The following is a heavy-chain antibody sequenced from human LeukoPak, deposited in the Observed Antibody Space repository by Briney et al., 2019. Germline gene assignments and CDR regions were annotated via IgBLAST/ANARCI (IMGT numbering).Heavy chain of an antibody. CDR3: ARFSDSSGYYSAFDI. J-gene: IGHJ3*02. D-gene: IGHD3-22*01. Sequence: GESLKISCKGSGYSITSYWIGWVRQMPRIGLEWMGIIYPGDSDTRYSPSFQGQVTISADKSISTAYLQWSSLKASATAMYYCARFSDSSGYYSAFDIWGQGTMVTVSS. CDR2: IYPGDSDT. CDR1: GYSITSYW. V-gene: IGHV5-51*01.